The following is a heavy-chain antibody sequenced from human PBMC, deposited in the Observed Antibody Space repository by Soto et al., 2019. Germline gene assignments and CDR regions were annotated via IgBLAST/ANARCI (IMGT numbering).Heavy chain of an antibody. D-gene: IGHD5-18*01. CDR2: ISYDGSNK. CDR3: AKEDTARNWFDP. CDR1: GFTFSSYG. J-gene: IGHJ5*02. V-gene: IGHV3-30*18. Sequence: GGSLRLSCAASGFTFSSYGMHWVRQAPGKGLEWVAVISYDGSNKYYADSVKGRFTISRDNSKNTLYLQMNSLRAEDTGVYYCAKEDTARNWFDPWGQGTLVTVSS.